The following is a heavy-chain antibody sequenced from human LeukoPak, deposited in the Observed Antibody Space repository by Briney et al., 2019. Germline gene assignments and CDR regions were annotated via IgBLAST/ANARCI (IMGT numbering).Heavy chain of an antibody. CDR1: GYTFTSYG. D-gene: IGHD3-10*01. CDR3: ARERITMVRGVHNWFGP. Sequence: ASVKVSCKASGYTFTSYGISWVRQAPGQGLEWMGWISAYNGNTNYAQKLRGRVTMTTDTSTSTAYMELRSLRSDDTAVYYCARERITMVRGVHNWFGPWGQGTLVTVSS. V-gene: IGHV1-18*01. J-gene: IGHJ5*02. CDR2: ISAYNGNT.